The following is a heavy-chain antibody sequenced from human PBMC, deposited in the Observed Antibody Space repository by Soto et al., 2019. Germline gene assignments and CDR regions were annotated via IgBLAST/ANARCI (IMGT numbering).Heavy chain of an antibody. CDR1: GFTFSSYA. CDR3: ALDPRYCSGGSCFDY. CDR2: ISGSGGST. V-gene: IGHV3-23*01. J-gene: IGHJ4*02. D-gene: IGHD2-15*01. Sequence: PGGSLRLSCAASGFTFSSYAMSWVRQAPGKGLEWVSAISGSGGSTYYADSVKGRFTISRDNSKNTLYLQMNSLRAEDTAVYYCALDPRYCSGGSCFDYWGQGTLVTVS.